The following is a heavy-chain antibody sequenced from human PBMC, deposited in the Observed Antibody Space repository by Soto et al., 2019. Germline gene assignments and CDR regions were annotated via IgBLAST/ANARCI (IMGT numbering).Heavy chain of an antibody. D-gene: IGHD1-20*01. CDR2: INHSGST. V-gene: IGHV4-34*01. Sequence: SETLSLTCAVYGGSFSGYYWSWIRQPPGKGLEWIGEINHSGSTNYNPSLKSRVTISVDTSKNQFSLKLSSVTAADTAVYYCARTELRITGTKVATPSWGQGTLVTVSS. J-gene: IGHJ4*02. CDR3: ARTELRITGTKVATPS. CDR1: GGSFSGYY.